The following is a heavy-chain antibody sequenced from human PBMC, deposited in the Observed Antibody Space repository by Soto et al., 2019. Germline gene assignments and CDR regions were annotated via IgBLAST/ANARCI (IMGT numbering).Heavy chain of an antibody. CDR3: ARVPDY. J-gene: IGHJ4*02. CDR2: MYHSGST. V-gene: IGHV4-59*12. Sequence: SETLYLTCTVSGDSFSTNYWSWIRQPPGKGLEWIGYMYHSGSTYYNPSLKSRVTISIDRSKNQFSLKLSSVTAADTAVYYCARVPDYWGQGILVTVSS. D-gene: IGHD2-2*01. CDR1: GDSFSTNY.